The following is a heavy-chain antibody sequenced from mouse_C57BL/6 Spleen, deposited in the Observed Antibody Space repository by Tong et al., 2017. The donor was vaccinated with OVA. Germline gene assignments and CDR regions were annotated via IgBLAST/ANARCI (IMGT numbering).Heavy chain of an antibody. D-gene: IGHD1-1*01. V-gene: IGHV5-12*01. CDR1: GFTFSDYY. Sequence: EVQLQESGGGLVKPGGSLKLSCAASGFTFSDYYMYWVRQTPEKRLEWVAYISNGGGSTYYPDTVKGRFTISRDNAKNNLYLQMSHLKSEDTAMYYCARDPFTTVVRYWYFDVWGTGTTVTVSS. CDR3: ARDPFTTVVRYWYFDV. J-gene: IGHJ1*03. CDR2: ISNGGGST.